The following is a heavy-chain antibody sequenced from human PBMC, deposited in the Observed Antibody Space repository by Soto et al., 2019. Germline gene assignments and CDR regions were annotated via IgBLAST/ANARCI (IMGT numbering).Heavy chain of an antibody. V-gene: IGHV3-9*01. CDR1: GFTFDDYA. J-gene: IGHJ4*02. CDR3: AKDTNYYGSGRFPLDY. D-gene: IGHD3-10*01. CDR2: ISWNSGSI. Sequence: GGSLRLSCAASGFTFDDYAMHWVRQAPGKGLEWVSGISWNSGSIGYADSVKGRFTISRDNAKNSLYLQMNSLRAEDTALYYCAKDTNYYGSGRFPLDYWGQGTLVTVSS.